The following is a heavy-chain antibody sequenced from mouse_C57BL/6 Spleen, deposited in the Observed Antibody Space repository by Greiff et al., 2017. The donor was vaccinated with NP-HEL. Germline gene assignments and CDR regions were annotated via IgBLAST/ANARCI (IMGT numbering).Heavy chain of an antibody. J-gene: IGHJ3*01. D-gene: IGHD1-1*01. CDR3: ARDWVTTVVGEAWFAY. Sequence: VQLQQPGAELVKPGASVKMSCKASGYTFTSYWITWVKQRPGQGLEWIGDIYPGSGSTNYNEKFKSKATLTVDTSSSTAYMQLSSLTSEDAAVYYCARDWVTTVVGEAWFAYWGQGTLVTVSA. CDR2: IYPGSGST. CDR1: GYTFTSYW. V-gene: IGHV1-55*01.